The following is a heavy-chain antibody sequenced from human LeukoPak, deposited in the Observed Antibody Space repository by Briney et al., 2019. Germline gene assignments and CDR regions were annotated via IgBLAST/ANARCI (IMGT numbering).Heavy chain of an antibody. J-gene: IGHJ4*02. V-gene: IGHV3-48*03. Sequence: GGSLRLACAASGFTFSTYEMNWVRQAPGKGLEWVSYISSSGSTIYYAGSVKGRFTISRDNAKNLLYLQMNSLRAEDTAVYHCATDRPVYWGQGTLITVSS. CDR2: ISSSGSTI. CDR1: GFTFSTYE. CDR3: ATDRPVY.